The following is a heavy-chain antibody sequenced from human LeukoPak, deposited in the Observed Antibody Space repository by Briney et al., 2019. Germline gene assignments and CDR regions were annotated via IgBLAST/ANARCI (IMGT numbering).Heavy chain of an antibody. V-gene: IGHV1-18*04. CDR3: AREASYYDIFTGYHPSGAFDI. CDR1: GYTFTSYG. J-gene: IGHJ3*02. D-gene: IGHD3-9*01. CDR2: ISAYNGNT. Sequence: GASVKVSCKASGYTFTSYGISWVRQAPGQGLEWMGWISAYNGNTNYAQKLQGRVTMTTDTSTSTAHMELRSLRSDDTAVYYCAREASYYDIFTGYHPSGAFDIWGQGTMVTVSS.